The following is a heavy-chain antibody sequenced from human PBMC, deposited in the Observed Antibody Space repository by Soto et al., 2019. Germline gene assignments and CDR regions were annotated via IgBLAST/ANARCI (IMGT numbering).Heavy chain of an antibody. J-gene: IGHJ5*02. CDR1: GGPISNYY. CDR2: VSSTGNT. V-gene: IGHV4-4*07. D-gene: IGHD6-13*01. CDR3: ARGVPAAGTDWFDP. Sequence: SETLSLTCTVSGGPISNYYWSWIRQPAEKRLEWIGRVSSTGNTYYNPSLKSRVTISVDTSQNQVSLNLTSVTAADTAVYSCARGVPAAGTDWFDPWGQGTLVTVSS.